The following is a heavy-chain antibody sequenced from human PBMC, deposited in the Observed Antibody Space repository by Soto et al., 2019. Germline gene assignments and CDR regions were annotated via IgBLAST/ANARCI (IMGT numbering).Heavy chain of an antibody. V-gene: IGHV3-64D*06. CDR2: ISTDGGNT. CDR1: GFTFSIYA. J-gene: IGHJ4*02. CDR3: VKGEYYYDSSGYYPFDY. D-gene: IGHD3-22*01. Sequence: EVQLVESGGDLVQPGGSLRLSCSASGFTFSIYAMHWVRQAPGKGLEYVSSISTDGGNTHYADSVKGRFTFSRDNSKNTVYLQMSSLRAEDTAVYYCVKGEYYYDSSGYYPFDYWGQGTLVTVSS.